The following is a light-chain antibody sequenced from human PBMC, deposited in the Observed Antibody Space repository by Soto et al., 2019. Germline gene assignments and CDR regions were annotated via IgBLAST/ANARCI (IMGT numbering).Light chain of an antibody. CDR1: RSDIGSYNY. J-gene: IGLJ1*01. CDR3: TSYTGSSTSYV. Sequence: QSALTQPASVSGSPGQSITISCSGTRSDIGSYNYVAWYQQFPGKTPKILIYGVSNRPSGVSSRFSGSKSGNTASLTISGLQAEDEADYYCTSYTGSSTSYVFGSGTKVTVL. CDR2: GVS. V-gene: IGLV2-14*01.